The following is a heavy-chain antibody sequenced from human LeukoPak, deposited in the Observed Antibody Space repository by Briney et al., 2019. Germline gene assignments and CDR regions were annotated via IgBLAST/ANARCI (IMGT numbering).Heavy chain of an antibody. CDR2: INPNSGGT. CDR3: ARVTYDDYDRSLNWFDP. V-gene: IGHV1-2*02. Sequence: ASVKASCKASGYTFTGYYMHWVRQAPGQGLEWMGWINPNSGGTNYAQKFQGRVTMTRDTSISTAYMELSRLRSDDTAVYYCARVTYDDYDRSLNWFDPWRQGTLVTVSS. J-gene: IGHJ5*02. D-gene: IGHD3-22*01. CDR1: GYTFTGYY.